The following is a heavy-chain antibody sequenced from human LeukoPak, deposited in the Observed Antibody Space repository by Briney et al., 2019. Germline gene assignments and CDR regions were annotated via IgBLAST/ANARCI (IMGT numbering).Heavy chain of an antibody. V-gene: IGHV4-31*03. D-gene: IGHD3-9*01. J-gene: IGHJ4*02. CDR2: IYYSGST. CDR1: GGSISSGGYY. Sequence: SETLSLTCTVSGGSISSGGYYWSWIRQHPGKGLEWIGYIYYSGSTYYNPSLKSRVTISVDTSKNQFSLKLSSVTVADTAVYYCAREDILTGYAIDYWGQGTLVTVSS. CDR3: AREDILTGYAIDY.